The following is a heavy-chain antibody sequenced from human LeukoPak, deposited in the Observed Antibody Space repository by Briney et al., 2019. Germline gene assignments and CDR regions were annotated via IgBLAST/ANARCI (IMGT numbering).Heavy chain of an antibody. V-gene: IGHV1-24*01. CDR2: FDPEDGET. D-gene: IGHD3-22*01. Sequence: GSPVKVSFKVSGYTLTELSMHCVRQAPGKGLEWMGGFDPEDGETIYAQKFQGRVTMTEDTSTDTAYMELSSLRSEDTAVYYCATGTMIAHYSYWGQGTLVTVSS. J-gene: IGHJ4*02. CDR1: GYTLTELS. CDR3: ATGTMIAHYSY.